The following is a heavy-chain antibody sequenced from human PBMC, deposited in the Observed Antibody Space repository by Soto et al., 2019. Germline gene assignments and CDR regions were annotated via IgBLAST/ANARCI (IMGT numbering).Heavy chain of an antibody. V-gene: IGHV3-66*01. CDR3: AREEHYRGAVAFDI. CDR1: VVRVRSYY. Sequence: HPGGSMGISSSASVVRVRSYYMSLSRKDPGKGLEWVSVIYSGGSTYYADSVKGRFTISRDNSKNTLYLQMNSLRAEDTAVYYCAREEHYRGAVAFDICGQGIMVTVSS. CDR2: IYSGGST. J-gene: IGHJ3*02. D-gene: IGHD4-4*01.